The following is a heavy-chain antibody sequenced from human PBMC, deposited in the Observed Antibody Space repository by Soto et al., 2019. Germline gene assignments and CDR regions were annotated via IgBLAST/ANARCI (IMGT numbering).Heavy chain of an antibody. D-gene: IGHD4-4*01. V-gene: IGHV3-23*01. CDR2: IGGGNGDEK. CDR1: GFIFTNYA. Sequence: EAQLLESGGGLVQPGGSLRLSCAASGFIFTNYAMSWVRQVPGKGLEWVSSIGGGNGDEKNYAEYVKGRFTITRDSSKSTLFLKMNGLSDADTAFYQCVKDGTCYSSVWDPFVVWGLGAMVTVSS. CDR3: VKDGTCYSSVWDPFVV. J-gene: IGHJ3*01.